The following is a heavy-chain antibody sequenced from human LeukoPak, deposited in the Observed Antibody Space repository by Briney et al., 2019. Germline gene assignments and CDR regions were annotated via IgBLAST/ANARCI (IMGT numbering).Heavy chain of an antibody. CDR1: GGSISSYY. Sequence: PSETLSLTCTVSGGSISSYYWSWIRQPPGKGLEWIGYIYYSGSTNYNPSLKSRVTISVDTSKNQFSLKLSSVTAADTAVYYCARHVAGIAAAGTDAFDIWGQGTMVTVSS. CDR3: ARHVAGIAAAGTDAFDI. CDR2: IYYSGST. J-gene: IGHJ3*02. D-gene: IGHD6-13*01. V-gene: IGHV4-59*08.